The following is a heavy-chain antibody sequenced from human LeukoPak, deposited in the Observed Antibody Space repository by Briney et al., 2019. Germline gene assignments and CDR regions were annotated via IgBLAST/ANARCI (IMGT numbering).Heavy chain of an antibody. Sequence: ASVKVSCKASGYTFTTYYMHWVRQAPGQGPEWMGWINPHSGDTDYAQKFQGRVTMTRDTSISTVYMDLSRLRSDDTAVYYCVRDYYGSGSYLSDYWGQGTLVTVSS. V-gene: IGHV1-2*02. D-gene: IGHD3-10*01. CDR3: VRDYYGSGSYLSDY. CDR2: INPHSGDT. CDR1: GYTFTTYY. J-gene: IGHJ4*02.